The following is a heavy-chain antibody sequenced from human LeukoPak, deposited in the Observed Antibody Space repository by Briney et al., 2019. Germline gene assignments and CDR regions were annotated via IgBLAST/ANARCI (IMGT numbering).Heavy chain of an antibody. CDR1: GFTVSSNY. V-gene: IGHV3-53*01. J-gene: IGHJ4*02. Sequence: GGSLRLSWAASGFTVSSNYMSWVRQAPGKGLKWVSVSYSGGSTYYADSVKGRFTISRDNSKNTLYLQMNRLRAEDTAVYYCARESPGYSSGWYGGHLDYWGQGTLVTVSS. D-gene: IGHD6-19*01. CDR3: ARESPGYSSGWYGGHLDY. CDR2: SYSGGST.